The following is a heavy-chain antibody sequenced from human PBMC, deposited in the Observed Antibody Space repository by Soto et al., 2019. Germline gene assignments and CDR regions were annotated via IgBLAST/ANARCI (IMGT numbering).Heavy chain of an antibody. Sequence: ASVKVSCKVSGYTLTELSMHWVRQAPGRGLEWMGGFDPEDGETIYAQKFQGRVTMTEDTSTDTAYMELSSLRSEDTAVYYCATGQYYYDSSGYKRGSWFDPWGQGTLVTGSS. V-gene: IGHV1-24*01. CDR2: FDPEDGET. D-gene: IGHD3-22*01. J-gene: IGHJ5*02. CDR1: GYTLTELS. CDR3: ATGQYYYDSSGYKRGSWFDP.